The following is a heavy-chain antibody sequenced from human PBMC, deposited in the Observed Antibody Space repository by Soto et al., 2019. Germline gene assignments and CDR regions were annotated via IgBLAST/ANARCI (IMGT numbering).Heavy chain of an antibody. J-gene: IGHJ6*02. D-gene: IGHD6-19*01. CDR2: ISYDETNK. V-gene: IGHV3-30-3*01. CDR1: GFTFSTYA. CDR3: GSPDIAVAAPGHYYYGMDV. Sequence: QVQLVESGGGVVQPGRSLRLSCAASGFTFSTYAMHWVRQAPGKGLEWVAVISYDETNKYYADSVKGRFTISRDNPKNTLYLQMSGLRPEDTGVYYCGSPDIAVAAPGHYYYGMDVWGQGTTVTVSS.